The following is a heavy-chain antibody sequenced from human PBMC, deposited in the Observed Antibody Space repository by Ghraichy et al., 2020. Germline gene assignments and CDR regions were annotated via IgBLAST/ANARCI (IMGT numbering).Heavy chain of an antibody. V-gene: IGHV4-39*01. CDR2: IYYSGST. D-gene: IGHD6-19*01. Sequence: SETLSLTCTVSGGSISSSSYYWGWIREPPGKGLEWIGSIYYSGSTYYNPSLKSRVTISVDTSKNQFSLKLSSVTAADTAVYYCARQKYSSGNLDYWGQGTLVTVSS. J-gene: IGHJ4*02. CDR1: GGSISSSSYY. CDR3: ARQKYSSGNLDY.